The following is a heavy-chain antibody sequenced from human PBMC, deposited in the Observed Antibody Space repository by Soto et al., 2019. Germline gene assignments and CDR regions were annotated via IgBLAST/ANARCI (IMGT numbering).Heavy chain of an antibody. CDR3: ARGGQWDFLSDY. Sequence: ASVKVSCKASGYSFTRYYINWLRQAPGQGLEWMGWISADNGNTHYEEKLQGRVTLTTDTSTSTAYMELRSLRSDDTAVSFCARGGQWDFLSDYWGKGTLVTVSS. J-gene: IGHJ4*02. V-gene: IGHV1-18*01. D-gene: IGHD3-3*01. CDR1: GYSFTRYY. CDR2: ISADNGNT.